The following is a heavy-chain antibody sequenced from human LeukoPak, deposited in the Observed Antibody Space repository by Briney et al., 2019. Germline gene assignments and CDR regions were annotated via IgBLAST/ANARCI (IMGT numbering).Heavy chain of an antibody. CDR3: AHRLVRTNGWYFDY. V-gene: IGHV2-5*01. Sequence: SGPTLVNPTQTLTLTCTFSGFSLSTSEEGVGWIRQPPGKALEWLAVSYWNDDEHYSPSLNSRLTITKDTSKNQVVLTLTNMDPVDTATNYCAHRLVRTNGWYFDYWGPGTLVTVSS. CDR2: SYWNDDE. CDR1: GFSLSTSEEG. D-gene: IGHD6-19*01. J-gene: IGHJ4*02.